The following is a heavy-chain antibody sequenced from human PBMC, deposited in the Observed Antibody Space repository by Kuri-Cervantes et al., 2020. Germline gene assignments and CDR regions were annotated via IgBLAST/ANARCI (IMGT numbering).Heavy chain of an antibody. J-gene: IGHJ6*02. CDR3: ARHRPVYGSGSLGYYYYGMDV. CDR2: IYPGDSDT. CDR1: GYSFTSYW. D-gene: IGHD3-10*01. V-gene: IGHV5-51*01. Sequence: GGSLRLSCKGSGYSFTSYWIGWVRQMPGKGLEWMGIIYPGDSDTRYSPSFQGRVTISADKSISTAYLQWSSLKASDTAMYYCARHRPVYGSGSLGYYYYGMDVWGQGTTVTVSS.